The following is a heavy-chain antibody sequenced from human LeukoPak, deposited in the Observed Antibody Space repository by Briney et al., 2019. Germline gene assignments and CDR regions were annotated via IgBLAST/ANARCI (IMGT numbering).Heavy chain of an antibody. CDR1: GFTFSSYG. D-gene: IGHD3-3*01. CDR2: IWYDGSNK. J-gene: IGHJ4*02. CDR3: ARDRSYDFWSGYATPDY. Sequence: PGGSLRLSCAASGFTFSSYGMPWVRQAPGKGLEWVAVIWYDGSNKYYADSVEGRFTISRDNSKNTLDLQMNSLRAEDTAVYYCARDRSYDFWSGYATPDYWGQGTLVTVSS. V-gene: IGHV3-33*01.